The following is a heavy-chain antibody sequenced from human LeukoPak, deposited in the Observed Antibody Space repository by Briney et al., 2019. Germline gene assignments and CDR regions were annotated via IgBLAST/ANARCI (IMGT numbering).Heavy chain of an antibody. V-gene: IGHV4-38-2*01. D-gene: IGHD4-17*01. CDR1: GYSISSGSY. Sequence: PSETLSLTCAVSGYSISSGSYWGWIRPPPGKGLEWIGNMFHSGDTYHNPSLNRLVTISADTSKHQFSLKLTSVTAATTAFYYGAKVGAYGDYARHDYWGQGTLVTVSS. CDR3: AKVGAYGDYARHDY. CDR2: MFHSGDT. J-gene: IGHJ4*02.